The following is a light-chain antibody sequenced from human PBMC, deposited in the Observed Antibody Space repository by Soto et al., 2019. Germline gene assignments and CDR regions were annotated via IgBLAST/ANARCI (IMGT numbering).Light chain of an antibody. Sequence: EIVLTQSPGTLSLSPGERATLSCRASQSVGSNYLAWFQQKPGQAPRLLIYGASSRATGIPDRFSGSGSGTDFTLTISSLEPEDFAVYYCQQYASSPLTFGGGTKVEIK. V-gene: IGKV3-20*01. CDR3: QQYASSPLT. CDR1: QSVGSNY. J-gene: IGKJ4*01. CDR2: GAS.